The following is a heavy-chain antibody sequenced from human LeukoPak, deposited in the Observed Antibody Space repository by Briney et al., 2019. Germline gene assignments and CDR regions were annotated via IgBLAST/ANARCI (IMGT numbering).Heavy chain of an antibody. D-gene: IGHD6-19*01. V-gene: IGHV1-8*01. J-gene: IGHJ4*02. Sequence: EASVTVSCKASGYTFTSYDINWVRQATGQGLEWMGWMNPNSGNTGYAQKFQGRVTMTRNTSISTAYMELSSLRSEDTAVYYCARVIRYSSGWYYGDWGQGTLVTVSS. CDR3: ARVIRYSSGWYYGD. CDR1: GYTFTSYD. CDR2: MNPNSGNT.